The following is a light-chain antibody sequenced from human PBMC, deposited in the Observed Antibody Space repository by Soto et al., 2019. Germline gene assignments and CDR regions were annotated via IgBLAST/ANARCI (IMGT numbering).Light chain of an antibody. Sequence: EIVLTQSPGTLSLSRGERATLSCRASQSVSSSYLAWYQEKPGQAPRLLIYAASSRATGIPDRFSGGGSGTDFTLTISRLEPEAFAVYHCQQYGHSPITFGQGTRLEIK. CDR1: QSVSSSY. J-gene: IGKJ5*01. CDR3: QQYGHSPIT. V-gene: IGKV3-20*01. CDR2: AAS.